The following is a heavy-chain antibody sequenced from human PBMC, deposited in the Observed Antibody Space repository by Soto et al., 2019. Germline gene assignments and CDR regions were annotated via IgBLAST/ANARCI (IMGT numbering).Heavy chain of an antibody. CDR1: GYAFTSYG. CDR2: ISVYNGNT. Sequence: QVQLVQSGGEVKKPGASVRVSCKASGYAFTSYGISFLRQAPGQALEWMGWISVYNGNTNYAQKFQGRVNMTTDTSTNTVYMELRSLTSDDTAVYYCARDWCGGGKCYLFFDYWGQGTLVTVSS. D-gene: IGHD2-15*01. J-gene: IGHJ4*02. V-gene: IGHV1-18*04. CDR3: ARDWCGGGKCYLFFDY.